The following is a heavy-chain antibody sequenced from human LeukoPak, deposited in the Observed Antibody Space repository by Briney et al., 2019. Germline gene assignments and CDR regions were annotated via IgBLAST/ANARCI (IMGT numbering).Heavy chain of an antibody. CDR2: ISGGGDST. Sequence: GGSPRLSCAASGFTFSSYALTWVRQAPGKGLEWVSAISGGGDSTYYADSVKGRFTISRDNSKNTLYLQMNSLRAEDTAVYYCAKDGGYDFQYWGKGTLVPVS. J-gene: IGHJ4*02. D-gene: IGHD5-12*01. CDR1: GFTFSSYA. V-gene: IGHV3-23*01. CDR3: AKDGGYDFQY.